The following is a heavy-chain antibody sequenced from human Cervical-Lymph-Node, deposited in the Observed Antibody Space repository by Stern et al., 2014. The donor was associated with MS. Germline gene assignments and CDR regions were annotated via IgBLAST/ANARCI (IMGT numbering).Heavy chain of an antibody. CDR1: GFTFSNYG. V-gene: IGHV3-33*01. J-gene: IGHJ5*02. CDR3: ARAVQLKSAHNWFDP. Sequence: DQLVESGGGVVQPGRSLRLSCVASGFTFSNYGMHWARPAPGKGLEWVAFIWSDGSNKYHADSVKGRFTISRDNSQNTLYLQMNSVRAEDTAVYYCARAVQLKSAHNWFDPWGQGTLVTVSS. CDR2: IWSDGSNK. D-gene: IGHD6-19*01.